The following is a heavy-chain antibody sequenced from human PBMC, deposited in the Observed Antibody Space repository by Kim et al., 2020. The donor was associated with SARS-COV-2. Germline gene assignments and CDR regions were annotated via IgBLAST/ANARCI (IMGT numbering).Heavy chain of an antibody. J-gene: IGHJ4*02. CDR3: ARQWEQYYDY. CDR2: IYPGDSET. D-gene: IGHD1-26*01. Sequence: GESLKISCKGSGYSFTNYWIVWVRQMPGKDLEWMGMIYPGDSETRYSPSFQGQVTISADKSISTAYLQWSSLKASDTAMYYCARQWEQYYDYWGQGTLVTVSA. V-gene: IGHV5-51*01. CDR1: GYSFTNYW.